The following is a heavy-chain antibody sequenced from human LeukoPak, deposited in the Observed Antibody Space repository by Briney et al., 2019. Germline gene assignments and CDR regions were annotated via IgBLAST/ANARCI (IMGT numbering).Heavy chain of an antibody. D-gene: IGHD6-6*01. CDR2: INHSGST. V-gene: IGHV4-34*01. J-gene: IGHJ4*02. CDR3: AKATQPIAARPGGDYFDY. CDR1: GGSFSGYY. Sequence: SETLSLTCAVYGGSFSGYYWSWIRQPPGKGLEWIGEINHSGSTNYNPSLKSRVTISVDTSKNQFSLKLSSVTAADTAVYYCAKATQPIAARPGGDYFDYWGQGTLVTVSS.